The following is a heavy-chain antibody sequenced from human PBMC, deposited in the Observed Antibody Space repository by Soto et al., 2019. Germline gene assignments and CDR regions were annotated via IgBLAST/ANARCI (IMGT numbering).Heavy chain of an antibody. CDR3: VRSFDY. J-gene: IGHJ4*02. V-gene: IGHV3-74*01. CDR2: INSDGSST. Sequence: EVQLVEYGGGLVQPGGSVRLSCAASGFTFSPYWMHWVRQAPGKGLVWVSRINSDGSSTIYADSVKGLFTISRDNAKNTLSLHMNSLRVEDTAIYYCVRSFDYWGQGIPVTVSS. CDR1: GFTFSPYW.